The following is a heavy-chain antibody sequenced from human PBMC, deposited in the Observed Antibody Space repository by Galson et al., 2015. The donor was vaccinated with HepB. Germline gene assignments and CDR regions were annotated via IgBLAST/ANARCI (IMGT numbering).Heavy chain of an antibody. CDR2: ISWDSDNI. CDR3: AKDLGAGIGVPDTF. J-gene: IGHJ4*02. Sequence: SLRLSCAASGFTFDDYAMHWVRQAPGKGLEWVSGISWDSDNIFYADSVKGRFTISRDNAKNSLFLQMNSLRAEDTALYYCAKDLGAGIGVPDTFWGQGTLVTVSS. CDR1: GFTFDDYA. D-gene: IGHD6-19*01. V-gene: IGHV3-9*01.